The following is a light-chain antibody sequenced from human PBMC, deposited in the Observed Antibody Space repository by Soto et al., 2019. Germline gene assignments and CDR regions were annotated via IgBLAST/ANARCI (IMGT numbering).Light chain of an antibody. J-gene: IGKJ2*01. CDR2: KVS. CDR3: MQGRYWAT. Sequence: DVVMTQSPLSLSVTLGQPASISCSSTQSLEYSDGRTFLNWFQQRPGQSPRRLLYKVSNRDSGVPDRFSGSGSGTNFTLKISRVEAEDVGAYFCMQGRYWATFGQGTKLEIK. CDR1: QSLEYSDGRTF. V-gene: IGKV2-30*01.